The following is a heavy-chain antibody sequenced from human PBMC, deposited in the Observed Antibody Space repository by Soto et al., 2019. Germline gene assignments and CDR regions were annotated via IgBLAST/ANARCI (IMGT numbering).Heavy chain of an antibody. D-gene: IGHD4-17*01. V-gene: IGHV3-30-3*01. Sequence: QVQLVESGGGVVQPGRSLRLSCAASGFTFSNYAMHWVRQAPGKGLEWVAVISYDGSNKYYADSVKGRFTISRDNSKNTVYLQRNGLRPEDTAVYYCASERSHSSAPYFDYWGHGTLVTVSS. J-gene: IGHJ4*01. CDR1: GFTFSNYA. CDR3: ASERSHSSAPYFDY. CDR2: ISYDGSNK.